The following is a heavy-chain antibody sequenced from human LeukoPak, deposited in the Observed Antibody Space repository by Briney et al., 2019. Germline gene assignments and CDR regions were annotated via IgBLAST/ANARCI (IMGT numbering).Heavy chain of an antibody. CDR1: GYTFTGYY. J-gene: IGHJ3*02. CDR2: INPNSGGT. Sequence: ASVKVSCKASGYTFTGYYMHWVRQAPGQGLEWMGWINPNSGGTNYAQKFQGRVTMTRDTSISTAYMELSRLRSDDTAVYYCARGYSSGWSPNDVPFDIWGQGTMVTVSS. D-gene: IGHD6-19*01. CDR3: ARGYSSGWSPNDVPFDI. V-gene: IGHV1-2*02.